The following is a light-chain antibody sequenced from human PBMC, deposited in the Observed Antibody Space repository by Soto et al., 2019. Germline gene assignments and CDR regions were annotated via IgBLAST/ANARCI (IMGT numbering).Light chain of an antibody. J-gene: IGKJ2*01. V-gene: IGKV1-5*03. Sequence: DIQMTQYPSTLPASVGDRVTITCRASQSISTWLAWYQQKPGKATKLLIYKASSLRNGVPSRFSGSGSGTEFTLTIYSLQPDDFASYYCQQYNGYPHTFGQGTKLDI. CDR2: KAS. CDR3: QQYNGYPHT. CDR1: QSISTW.